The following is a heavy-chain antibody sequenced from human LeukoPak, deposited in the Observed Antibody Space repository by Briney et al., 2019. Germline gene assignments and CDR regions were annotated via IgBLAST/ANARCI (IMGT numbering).Heavy chain of an antibody. D-gene: IGHD2-21*01. J-gene: IGHJ4*02. CDR1: GFTFSSYT. Sequence: GGSLRLSCAASGFTFSSYTMHWVRQAPGKGLEWVAVISYDGSNEYYADSVKGRFTISRDNSKNTLYLQMSSLRAEDTAVYYCAKEFNRGLPDYWGQGTLVTVPS. CDR3: AKEFNRGLPDY. V-gene: IGHV3-30*04. CDR2: ISYDGSNE.